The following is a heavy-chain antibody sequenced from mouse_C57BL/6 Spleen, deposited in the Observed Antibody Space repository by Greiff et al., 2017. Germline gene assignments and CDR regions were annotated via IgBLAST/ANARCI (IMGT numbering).Heavy chain of an antibody. Sequence: EVHLVESGEGLVKPGGSLKLSCAASGFTFSSYAMSWVRQTPEKRLEWVAYISSGGDYIYYADTVKGRFTISRDNARNTLYLQMSSLKSEDTAMYYCTRECYGSSYLDYWGQGTSVTVSS. CDR3: TRECYGSSYLDY. CDR1: GFTFSSYA. V-gene: IGHV5-9-1*02. CDR2: ISSGGDYI. J-gene: IGHJ4*01. D-gene: IGHD1-1*01.